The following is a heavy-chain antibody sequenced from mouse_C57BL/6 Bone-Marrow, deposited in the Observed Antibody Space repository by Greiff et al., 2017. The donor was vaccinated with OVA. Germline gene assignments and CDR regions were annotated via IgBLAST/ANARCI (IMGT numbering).Heavy chain of an antibody. D-gene: IGHD1-1*01. Sequence: QVQLQQPGAELVKPGASVKLSCKASGYTFTSYWMHWVKQRPGQGLEWIGMIHPNSGSTNYNEKFKSKATLTVDKSSSTAYMQLSSLTSEDSAVYYCARYLYVSSLAYWGQGTLVTVSA. CDR1: GYTFTSYW. V-gene: IGHV1-64*01. CDR3: ARYLYVSSLAY. CDR2: IHPNSGST. J-gene: IGHJ3*01.